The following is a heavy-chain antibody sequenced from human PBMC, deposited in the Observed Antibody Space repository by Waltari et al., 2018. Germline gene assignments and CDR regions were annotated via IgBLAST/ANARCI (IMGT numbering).Heavy chain of an antibody. J-gene: IGHJ4*02. CDR3: AKGRPFDY. CDR2: ISSSSSYI. Sequence: VQLVESGGGVVQPGGSLRLSCAASGFTFSSYSMNWVRQAPGKGLEWVSSISSSSSYIYYADSVKGRFTISRDNAKNSLYLQMNSLRAEDTAVYYCAKGRPFDYWGQGTLVTVSS. CDR1: GFTFSSYS. V-gene: IGHV3-21*01.